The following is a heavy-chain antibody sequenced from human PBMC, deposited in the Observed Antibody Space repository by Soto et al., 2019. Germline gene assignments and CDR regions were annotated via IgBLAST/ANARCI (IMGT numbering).Heavy chain of an antibody. J-gene: IGHJ4*02. CDR2: ITPSGGST. Sequence: ASVKVSCKASGYTFTSYSIHWVRQAPGQGLEWMGVITPSGGSTTYAQKFQGRVTMTRDTSTGTVYMELSSLRSEDTAVYYCARDGGYYDSSDYYPGYWGQETLVTVS. V-gene: IGHV1-46*01. D-gene: IGHD3-22*01. CDR1: GYTFTSYS. CDR3: ARDGGYYDSSDYYPGY.